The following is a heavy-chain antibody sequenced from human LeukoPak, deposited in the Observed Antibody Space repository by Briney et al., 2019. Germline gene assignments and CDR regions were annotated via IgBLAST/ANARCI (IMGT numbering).Heavy chain of an antibody. J-gene: IGHJ3*02. CDR3: AKYGDAGAFDI. V-gene: IGHV4-59*01. D-gene: IGHD4-17*01. Sequence: SETLSLTCTVSGGSISSYYWSWIRQPPGKGLEWIGFIFYSVSTNYNPSLKSRFTISVDTSKNQFSLKLSSVTAADTAVYYCAKYGDAGAFDIWGQGTMVTVSS. CDR2: IFYSVST. CDR1: GGSISSYY.